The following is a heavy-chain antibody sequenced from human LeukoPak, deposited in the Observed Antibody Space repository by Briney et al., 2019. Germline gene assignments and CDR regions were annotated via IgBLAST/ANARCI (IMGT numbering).Heavy chain of an antibody. V-gene: IGHV1-24*01. Sequence: ASVTVSCKVSGYTLTELSMHWVRQAPGKGLEWMGGFDPEDGETIYAQKFQGRVTMTEDTSTDTAYMELSSLRSEDTAVYYCATDQGEGGYYFDYWGQGTLVTVSS. CDR2: FDPEDGET. CDR1: GYTLTELS. CDR3: ATDQGEGGYYFDY. J-gene: IGHJ4*02.